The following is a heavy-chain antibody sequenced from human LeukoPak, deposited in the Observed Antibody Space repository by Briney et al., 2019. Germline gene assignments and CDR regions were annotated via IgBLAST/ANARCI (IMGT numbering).Heavy chain of an antibody. J-gene: IGHJ4*02. CDR2: IYYSGST. CDR1: GGSISTTSYY. Sequence: KPSETLSLTCTVSGGSISTTSYYWGWIRQPPGKGLEWIGSIYYSGSTYYNPSLKSRVTISVDTSKNQISLRLSSVTAADTAVYYCARDGEGFHYWGQGTLVTVSS. CDR3: ARDGEGFHY. V-gene: IGHV4-39*07.